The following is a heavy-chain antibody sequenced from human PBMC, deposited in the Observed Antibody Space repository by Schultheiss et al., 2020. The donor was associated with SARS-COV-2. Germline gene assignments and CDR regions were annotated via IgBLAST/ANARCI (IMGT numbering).Heavy chain of an antibody. V-gene: IGHV3-15*01. J-gene: IGHJ6*02. CDR2: IKSKTDGGTT. Sequence: GESLKISCAASGFTFSGSAMHWVRQASGKGLEWVGRIKSKTDGGTTDYAAPVKGRFTISRDDSKDTLYLQMNSLKTEDTAVYYCTDRALDVWGQGTTVTVSS. CDR1: GFTFSGSA. CDR3: TDRALDV.